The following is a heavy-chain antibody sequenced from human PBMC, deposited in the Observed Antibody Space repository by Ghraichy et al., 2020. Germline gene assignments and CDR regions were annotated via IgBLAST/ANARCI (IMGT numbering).Heavy chain of an antibody. CDR1: GFIFSVYA. J-gene: IGHJ4*02. D-gene: IGHD3-10*01. V-gene: IGHV3-23*01. Sequence: GGSLRLSCAASGFIFSVYAMNWVRQAPGKGLEWLSIVSGSGGDTSYADSVKGRFTISRDNSKNTLYLQMNSLRAEDTAIYYCAKDRGSGSPKIFEFDHWGQGTLVTVSS. CDR3: AKDRGSGSPKIFEFDH. CDR2: VSGSGGDT.